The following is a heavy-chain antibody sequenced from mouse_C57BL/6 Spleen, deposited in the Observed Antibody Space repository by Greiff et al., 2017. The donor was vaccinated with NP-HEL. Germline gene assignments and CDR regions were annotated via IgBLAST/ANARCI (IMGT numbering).Heavy chain of an antibody. V-gene: IGHV5-4*03. CDR2: ISDGGSYT. Sequence: EVKVEESGGGLVKPGGSLKLSCAASGFTFSSYAMSWVRQTPEKRLEWVATISDGGSYTYYPDNVKGRFTISRDNAKNNLYLQMSHLKSEDTAMYYCARLGAYGNFFDYWGQGTTLTVSS. CDR3: ARLGAYGNFFDY. D-gene: IGHD2-1*01. J-gene: IGHJ2*01. CDR1: GFTFSSYA.